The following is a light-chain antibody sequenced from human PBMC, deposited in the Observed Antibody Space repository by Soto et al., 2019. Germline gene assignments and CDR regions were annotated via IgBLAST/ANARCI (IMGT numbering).Light chain of an antibody. CDR3: QQANSFPLT. Sequence: DIQMTQSPSSLSASVGDRVTITCRASQVIGNYLAWYQQKPGKVPKLLIYGAYTLQSGVPSRFSGSGSGTDFTLTISSLQPEDFATYYCQQANSFPLTFGGGTKVDIK. CDR1: QVIGNY. J-gene: IGKJ4*01. CDR2: GAY. V-gene: IGKV1-27*01.